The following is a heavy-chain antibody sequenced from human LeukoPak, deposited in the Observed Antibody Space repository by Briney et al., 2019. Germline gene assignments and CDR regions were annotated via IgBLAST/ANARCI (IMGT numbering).Heavy chain of an antibody. CDR3: ARGEGESSSGFDP. CDR2: IYYSGST. Sequence: PSETLSLTCTVSGGSISSGDYYWSWIRQPPGKGLEWIGYIYYSGSTYYNPSLKSRVTISVDTSKNQFSLKLSSVTAADTAVYSWARGEGESSSGFDPWGQGTLVTVSS. V-gene: IGHV4-30-4*08. CDR1: GGSISSGDYY. D-gene: IGHD6-13*01. J-gene: IGHJ5*02.